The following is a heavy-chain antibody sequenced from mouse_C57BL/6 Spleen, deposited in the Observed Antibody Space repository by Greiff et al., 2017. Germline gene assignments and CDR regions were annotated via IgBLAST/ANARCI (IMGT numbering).Heavy chain of an antibody. CDR1: GYTFTSYW. D-gene: IGHD2-5*01. CDR2: IHPSDSDT. V-gene: IGHV1-74*01. J-gene: IGHJ4*01. Sequence: VQLQQPGAELVKPGASVKVSCKASGYTFTSYWMHWVKQRPGQGLEWIGRIHPSDSDTNYNQKFKGKATLTVGKSSSTAYMQLSSLTSEDSAVYYCAIGTSYYSNSMDYWGQGTSVTVSS. CDR3: AIGTSYYSNSMDY.